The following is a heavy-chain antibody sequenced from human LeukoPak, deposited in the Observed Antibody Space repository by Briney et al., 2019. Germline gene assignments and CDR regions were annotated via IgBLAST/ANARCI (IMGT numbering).Heavy chain of an antibody. J-gene: IGHJ3*02. CDR2: ISYDGSNK. V-gene: IGHV3-30*18. D-gene: IGHD3-16*01. CDR3: ANQERGGYDYVWGGNDAFDI. CDR1: GFTFSSYG. Sequence: GRSLRLSCAASGFTFSSYGMHWVRQAPGKGLEWVAVISYDGSNKYYADSVKGRFTISRDNSKNTLYLQMNSLRAEDTAVYYCANQERGGYDYVWGGNDAFDIWGQGTMVTVSS.